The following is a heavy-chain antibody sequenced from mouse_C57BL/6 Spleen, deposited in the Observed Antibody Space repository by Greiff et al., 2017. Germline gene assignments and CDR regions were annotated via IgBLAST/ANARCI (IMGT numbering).Heavy chain of an antibody. CDR3: ARGDNEGAMDY. Sequence: QVQLQQSGAELVKPGASVKISCKASGYTFISYCITWVKQRPGQGLEWIDNIYPGSGSTYYNEKFKSKFTITVDTASSTADMQLSSLTSEDTAFYYCARGDNEGAMDYWGQGTSVTVSS. J-gene: IGHJ4*01. D-gene: IGHD2-13*01. V-gene: IGHV1-55*01. CDR2: IYPGSGST. CDR1: GYTFISYC.